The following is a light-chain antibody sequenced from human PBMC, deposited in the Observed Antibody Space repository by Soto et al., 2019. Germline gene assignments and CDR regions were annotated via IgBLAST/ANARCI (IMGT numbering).Light chain of an antibody. CDR2: AAS. Sequence: DIQMTQSPSSLSASVGDRVTITCRASQGISNYLAWYQQKPGKGPKFLIYAASTLQSGVPSRFSGSGSGTDFPLTISILQAEDVATYYCQKYNRAPCTFGQGTKVEIK. CDR1: QGISNY. CDR3: QKYNRAPCT. V-gene: IGKV1-27*01. J-gene: IGKJ1*01.